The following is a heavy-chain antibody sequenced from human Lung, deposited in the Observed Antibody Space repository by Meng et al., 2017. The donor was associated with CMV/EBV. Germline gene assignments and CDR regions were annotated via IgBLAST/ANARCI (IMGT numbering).Heavy chain of an antibody. CDR3: ARGELLWDY. V-gene: IGHV4-30-4*01. CDR1: GDSISSGEYF. J-gene: IGHJ4*02. D-gene: IGHD2-2*01. Sequence: QVRQEVPGPALVKPSQPLSLTCTVSGDSISSGEYFWSWIRQPPGRGLEWIGYMDYRGSTFYNPSLKSRVTISVDTSKNQFSLKLSSVTAADTAVYFCARGELLWDYWGQGTLVTVSS. CDR2: MDYRGST.